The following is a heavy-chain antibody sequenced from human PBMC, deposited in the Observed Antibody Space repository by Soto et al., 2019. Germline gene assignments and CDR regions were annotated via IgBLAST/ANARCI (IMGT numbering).Heavy chain of an antibody. Sequence: QVQLVESGGGVVQPGRSLRLSCVASGFTFSSYGMHWVRQAPGKGLEWVAVIWYDGTKKYYADSVKGRFNISRDNSKNTLDLEMNSLRAEDTAVDYCARHRIAAAGYFDYWGQGTLITVSS. CDR3: ARHRIAAAGYFDY. V-gene: IGHV3-33*03. J-gene: IGHJ4*02. CDR1: GFTFSSYG. CDR2: IWYDGTKK. D-gene: IGHD6-13*01.